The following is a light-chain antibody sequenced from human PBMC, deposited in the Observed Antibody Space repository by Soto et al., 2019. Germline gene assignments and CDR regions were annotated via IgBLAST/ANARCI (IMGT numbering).Light chain of an antibody. CDR1: QDITNY. J-gene: IGKJ4*01. CDR2: DAS. Sequence: DIQMTQSPSSLSASVGDRVTITCQASQDITNYLNWYQQKPGKAPKLLIYDASHLETGVPSRFSGSGSGTEFTFTISSLQAEDFATYFFQQYDNLPLLTFGGGTRVEIK. CDR3: QQYDNLPLLT. V-gene: IGKV1-33*01.